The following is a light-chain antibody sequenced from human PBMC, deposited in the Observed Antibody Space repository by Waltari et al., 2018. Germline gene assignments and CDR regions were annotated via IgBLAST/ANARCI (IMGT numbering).Light chain of an antibody. CDR3: QHYDDYPPT. J-gene: IGKJ4*01. CDR1: QSISTW. V-gene: IGKV1-5*03. Sequence: DIQMTQSPSKLSASVGDRVPITCRASQSISTWLAWYQQKPGNAPKLLIYKASTLHSDVASMFSGSGSGTEFTLTISSLQPDDFATFYCQHYDDYPPTFGGGTKVEIK. CDR2: KAS.